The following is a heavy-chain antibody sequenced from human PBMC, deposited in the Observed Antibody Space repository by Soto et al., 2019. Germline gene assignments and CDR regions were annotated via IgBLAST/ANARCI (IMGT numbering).Heavy chain of an antibody. CDR1: GASISNYY. Sequence: SETLSCTCTVSGASISNYYWSWIRQPAGKGLEWIGRVSTSGSTNYNPSLKSRVTMSVDTSKNQFSLMLNSVTAADTAVYYCRRYFDYWRQGTLVTVSS. V-gene: IGHV4-4*07. CDR3: RRYFDY. J-gene: IGHJ4*02. CDR2: VSTSGST.